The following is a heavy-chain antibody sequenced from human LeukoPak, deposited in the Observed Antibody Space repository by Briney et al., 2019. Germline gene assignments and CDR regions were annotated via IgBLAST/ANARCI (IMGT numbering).Heavy chain of an antibody. J-gene: IGHJ4*02. V-gene: IGHV4-59*01. CDR1: GGSISSYY. D-gene: IGHD6-19*01. Sequence: PSETLSLTCTVSGGSISSYYWSWIRQPPGKGLEWIGYIYYSGSTNYNPSLKSRVTISVDTSKNQFSLKLSSVTAADTAVYYCARQRHSSGRRFDYWGQGTLVTVSS. CDR3: ARQRHSSGRRFDY. CDR2: IYYSGST.